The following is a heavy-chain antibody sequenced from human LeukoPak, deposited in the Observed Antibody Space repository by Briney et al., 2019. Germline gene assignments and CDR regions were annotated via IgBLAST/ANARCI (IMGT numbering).Heavy chain of an antibody. V-gene: IGHV4-59*01. CDR2: IFYSGST. Sequence: SETLSLTCTVSAGSFSTYYWSWIRQPPGKGLEWIGHIFYSGSTNYNPSLKSRVPIAVDTSKNHFSLKLSSVTAADTAVYYCTRKYDSSGYTTFGYWGRATLVTVSS. CDR1: AGSFSTYY. J-gene: IGHJ4*02. D-gene: IGHD3-22*01. CDR3: TRKYDSSGYTTFGY.